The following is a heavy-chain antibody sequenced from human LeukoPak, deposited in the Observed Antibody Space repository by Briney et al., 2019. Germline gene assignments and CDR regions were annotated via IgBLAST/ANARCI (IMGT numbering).Heavy chain of an antibody. V-gene: IGHV4-59*11. CDR1: GGSISSHY. Sequence: PSETLSLTCTVSGGSISSHYWSWIRQPPGKGLEWIGYIYYSGSTNYNPSLKSRVTISVDTSKNQFSLKLSSVTAADTAMYYCAKVTGVSNDWFDPWGQGTLVTVSS. J-gene: IGHJ5*02. CDR2: IYYSGST. CDR3: AKVTGVSNDWFDP.